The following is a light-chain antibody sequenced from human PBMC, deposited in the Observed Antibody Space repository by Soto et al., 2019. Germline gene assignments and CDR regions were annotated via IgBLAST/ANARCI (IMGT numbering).Light chain of an antibody. CDR3: MQALQTPK. CDR1: QSLLHSNGYNY. V-gene: IGKV2-28*01. CDR2: LGS. Sequence: DIVMTQSPLSLPVTPGEPASISCRSSQSLLHSNGYNYLDWYLQKPGQSPQLLIYLGSNRASGVPDRLSGSGSGTDFTLKISRVEAEDVWVYYCMQALQTPKFGQGTKVEIK. J-gene: IGKJ1*01.